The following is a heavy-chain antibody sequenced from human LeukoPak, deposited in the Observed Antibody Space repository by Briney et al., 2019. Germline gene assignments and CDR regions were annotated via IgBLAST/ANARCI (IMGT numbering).Heavy chain of an antibody. Sequence: GGSLRLSCAASGFTFSSYWMSWVRQAPGKGLEWVANIKQDGSEKYYVDSVKGRFTISRDNAKNSLYLQMSSLRAEDTAVYYCARESQYCSGGSCYSGAFDIWGQGTMVTVSS. J-gene: IGHJ3*02. D-gene: IGHD2-15*01. CDR3: ARESQYCSGGSCYSGAFDI. V-gene: IGHV3-7*01. CDR2: IKQDGSEK. CDR1: GFTFSSYW.